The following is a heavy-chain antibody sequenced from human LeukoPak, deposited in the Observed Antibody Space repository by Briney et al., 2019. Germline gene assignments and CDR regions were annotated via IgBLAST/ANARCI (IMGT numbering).Heavy chain of an antibody. CDR1: GFTFNSYE. D-gene: IGHD4-11*01. Sequence: GSLRLSCAASGFTFNSYEMHWVRQAPGRGLEWLSYINSGGSSIFYADSVKGRFTISRDNAKNSLFLQMSSLRAEDTAVYYCAMGYTVMSIGGQGTLVTVSS. J-gene: IGHJ4*02. CDR2: INSGGSSI. V-gene: IGHV3-48*03. CDR3: AMGYTVMSI.